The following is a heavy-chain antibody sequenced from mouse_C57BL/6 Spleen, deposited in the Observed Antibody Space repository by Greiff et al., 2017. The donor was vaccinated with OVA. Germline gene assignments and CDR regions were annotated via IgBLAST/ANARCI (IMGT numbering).Heavy chain of an antibody. J-gene: IGHJ1*03. CDR1: GYTFTSYW. D-gene: IGHD2-2*01. CDR2: INPSTGGT. Sequence: QVQLQQPGTELVKPGASVKLSCKASGYTFTSYWMHWVKQRPGQCLEWIGNINPSTGGTNYNEKFKSKATLTVDKSSSTAYMQLSSLTSEDSAVYYCARSRSTMVTPRYFEVWGTGTTVTVSS. V-gene: IGHV1-53*01. CDR3: ARSRSTMVTPRYFEV.